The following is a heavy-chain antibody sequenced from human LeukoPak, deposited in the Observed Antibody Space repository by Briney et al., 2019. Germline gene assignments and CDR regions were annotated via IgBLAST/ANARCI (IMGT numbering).Heavy chain of an antibody. CDR1: GGSINSTSNY. CDR3: AGDYGDYYFDY. D-gene: IGHD4-17*01. V-gene: IGHV4-39*07. Sequence: PSETLSLTCTVSGGSINSTSNYWGWIRQPPGKGLVWIGSIYYSGSTSYNPSLKSRVTISVDTSKNQFSLKLSSVTAADTAVYFCAGDYGDYYFDYWGQGTLVTVSS. CDR2: IYYSGST. J-gene: IGHJ4*02.